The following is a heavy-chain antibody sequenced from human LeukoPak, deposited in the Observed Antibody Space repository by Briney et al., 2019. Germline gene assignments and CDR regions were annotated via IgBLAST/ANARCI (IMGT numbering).Heavy chain of an antibody. CDR3: ASREWLDAFDI. D-gene: IGHD3-3*01. CDR1: GFIFSNYA. CDR2: ISYDGSNK. J-gene: IGHJ3*02. V-gene: IGHV3-30*04. Sequence: GRSLRLSCAASGFIFSNYAMHWVRQAPGKGLEWVAVISYDGSNKYYADSVKGRFTISRDNAKNSLYLQMNSLRAEDTAVYYCASREWLDAFDIWGQGTMVTVSS.